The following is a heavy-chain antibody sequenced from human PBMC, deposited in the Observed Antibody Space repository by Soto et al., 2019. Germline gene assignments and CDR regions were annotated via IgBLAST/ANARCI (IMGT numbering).Heavy chain of an antibody. V-gene: IGHV4-59*01. CDR1: GGSISSYY. Sequence: SETLSLTCTVSGGSISSYYWSWIRQPPGKGLEWIGYIYYSGSNNYNPSLKSRVTISVDTSKNQFSLKLSSVTAADTAVYYCARESEGGYSYGYHYYGMDVWDQGTTVTVSS. CDR3: ARESEGGYSYGYHYYGMDV. D-gene: IGHD5-18*01. CDR2: IYYSGSN. J-gene: IGHJ6*02.